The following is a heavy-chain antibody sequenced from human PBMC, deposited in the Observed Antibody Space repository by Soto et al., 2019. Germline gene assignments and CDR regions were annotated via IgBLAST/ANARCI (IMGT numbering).Heavy chain of an antibody. CDR1: GFTFDDYG. Sequence: EVQLVESGGSVVRPGGSLRLSCAASGFTFDDYGMSWVLQAPGKGLEWVSGTNRNGGNTGYADSVKGRYAISTDNAKNSLYLQMNTLTAEDTALYHWARSQDSGGLDAFDIWGQGTMVTVSS. CDR2: TNRNGGNT. CDR3: ARSQDSGGLDAFDI. J-gene: IGHJ3*02. D-gene: IGHD6-19*01. V-gene: IGHV3-20*01.